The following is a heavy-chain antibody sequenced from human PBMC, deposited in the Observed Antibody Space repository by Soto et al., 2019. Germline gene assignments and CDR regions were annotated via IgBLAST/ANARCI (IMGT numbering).Heavy chain of an antibody. J-gene: IGHJ6*02. D-gene: IGHD5-18*01. V-gene: IGHV3-21*01. CDR2: ISSSSSYI. Sequence: PWGSLRLSCAASGFTFISYSMSCVRHSPFKWREWVSSISSSSSYIYYAGSVKGRFTISRDNAKNSLYLQMNSLRAEDTAVYYCARVGRYSYGYGLYYYGMDVWGQGTTVTVSS. CDR1: GFTFISYS. CDR3: ARVGRYSYGYGLYYYGMDV.